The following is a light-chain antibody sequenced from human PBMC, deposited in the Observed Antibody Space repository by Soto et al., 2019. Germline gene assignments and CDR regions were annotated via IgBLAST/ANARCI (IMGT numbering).Light chain of an antibody. Sequence: LTQPASVSGSPGQSITISCTGTSSDVGGYNYVSWYQQHPGKAPKLIIYAVTNRPSGVSIRFSGSKSGNTASLTISGLQAEDEADYYCCSSTSSTTYVFGPGTKVTVL. V-gene: IGLV2-14*01. J-gene: IGLJ1*01. CDR1: SSDVGGYNY. CDR2: AVT. CDR3: CSSTSSTTYV.